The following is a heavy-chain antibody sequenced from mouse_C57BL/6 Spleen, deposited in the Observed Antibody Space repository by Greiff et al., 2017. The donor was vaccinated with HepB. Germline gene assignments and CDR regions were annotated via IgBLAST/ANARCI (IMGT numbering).Heavy chain of an antibody. V-gene: IGHV5-6*02. CDR2: ISSGGSYT. Sequence: EVNVVESGGDLVKPGGSLKLSCAASGFTFSSYGMSWVRQTPDKRLEWVATISSGGSYTYYPDSVKGRFTISRDNAKNTLYLQMSSLKSEDTAMYYCARRGTVYYAMDYWGQGTSVTVSS. CDR1: GFTFSSYG. J-gene: IGHJ4*01. CDR3: ARRGTVYYAMDY. D-gene: IGHD1-1*01.